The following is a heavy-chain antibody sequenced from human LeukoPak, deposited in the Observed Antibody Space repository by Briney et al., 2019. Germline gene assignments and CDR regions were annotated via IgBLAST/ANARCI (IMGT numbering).Heavy chain of an antibody. CDR3: ARLTVTTCYFDY. Sequence: GGSLRLSCAASGFTFSDYYMSWIRQAPGKGLEWVSYISSSGSTTYYADSVKGRFTIPRDNAKNSLYLQMNSLRAEDTAVYYCARLTVTTCYFDYWGQGTLVTVSS. D-gene: IGHD4-17*01. V-gene: IGHV3-11*01. CDR2: ISSSGSTT. J-gene: IGHJ4*02. CDR1: GFTFSDYY.